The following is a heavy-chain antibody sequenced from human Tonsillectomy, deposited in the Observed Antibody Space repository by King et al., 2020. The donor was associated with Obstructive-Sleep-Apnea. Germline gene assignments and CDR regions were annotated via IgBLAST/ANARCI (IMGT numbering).Heavy chain of an antibody. CDR2: IFFNGST. V-gene: IGHV4-30-4*01. CDR1: GGSISSSDFY. Sequence: QLQESGPGLVKPSQTLSLTCTVSGGSISSSDFYWSWIRQPPGKGLEWVGCIFFNGSTRYNPSLKRRVAISVGTSKKEFSLKLRSATAADTAVYYCARGSDELWGRGTLVTVSS. J-gene: IGHJ2*01. CDR3: ARGSDEL.